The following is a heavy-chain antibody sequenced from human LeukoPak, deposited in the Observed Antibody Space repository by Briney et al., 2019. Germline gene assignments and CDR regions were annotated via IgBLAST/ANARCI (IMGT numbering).Heavy chain of an antibody. J-gene: IGHJ4*02. CDR1: GYAFASYW. CDR2: VYPGDSDT. D-gene: IGHD6-6*01. V-gene: IGHV5-51*01. CDR3: ARVAAHPNGPFDY. Sequence: GESLKISCRVFGYAFASYWVGWVRQVPGKGLEWMGIVYPGDSDTRDSPSFQGQVTISADKSIRTAYLQWSSLKASDTAMYYRARVAAHPNGPFDYWGQGTLVTVSS.